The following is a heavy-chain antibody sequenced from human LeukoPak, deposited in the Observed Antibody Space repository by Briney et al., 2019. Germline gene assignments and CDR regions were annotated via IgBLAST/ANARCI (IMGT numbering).Heavy chain of an antibody. CDR3: ARAARLSIVVVTAIPDL. V-gene: IGHV4-39*01. D-gene: IGHD2-21*02. CDR2: IYYSGST. J-gene: IGHJ4*02. CDR1: GGSISDSNYY. Sequence: SETLSLTCTVSGGSISDSNYYWGWIRQPPGRGLEWIGNIYYSGSTYYSPSLKSRVTVSVDTSKNQFSLKLSSVTAADTAVYYCARAARLSIVVVTAIPDLWGQGNLVTVSS.